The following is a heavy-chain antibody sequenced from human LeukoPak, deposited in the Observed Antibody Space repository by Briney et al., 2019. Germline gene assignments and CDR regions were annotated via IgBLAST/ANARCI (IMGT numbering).Heavy chain of an antibody. Sequence: PGGSLRLSCAASGFTFSSFGMTWVRQAPGKGLEWVAVISSDGRAKYYADSVKGRFTISRDNSKKTVCLQMNSLGEDDTAVYYCAKDRDLSDSSTYSVHWGQGTLVTVSS. CDR1: GFTFSSFG. D-gene: IGHD3-22*01. CDR3: AKDRDLSDSSTYSVH. CDR2: ISSDGRAK. V-gene: IGHV3-30*18. J-gene: IGHJ4*02.